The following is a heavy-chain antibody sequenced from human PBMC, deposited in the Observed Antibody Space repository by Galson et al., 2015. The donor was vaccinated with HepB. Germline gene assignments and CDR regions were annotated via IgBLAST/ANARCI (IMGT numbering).Heavy chain of an antibody. CDR2: INPNSGGT. CDR3: ARTLPLGGATSYYYMDV. Sequence: SVKVSCKASGYTFTGYYMHWVRQAPGQGLEWMGWINPNSGGTNYAQKFQGRVTMTRDTSISTAYMELSRLRSGGTAVYYCARTLPLGGATSYYYMDVWGKGTTVTVSS. J-gene: IGHJ6*03. CDR1: GYTFTGYY. D-gene: IGHD1-26*01. V-gene: IGHV1-2*02.